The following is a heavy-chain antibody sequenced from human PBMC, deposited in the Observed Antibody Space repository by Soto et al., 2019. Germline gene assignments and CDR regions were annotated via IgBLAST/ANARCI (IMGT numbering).Heavy chain of an antibody. CDR3: AKDSEIVVVPAAMGGADY. CDR1: GFTFSSYA. D-gene: IGHD2-2*01. CDR2: ISGSGGST. J-gene: IGHJ4*02. V-gene: IGHV3-23*01. Sequence: EVQLLESGGGLVQPGGSLRLSCAASGFTFSSYAMSWVRQAPGKGLEWVSAISGSGGSTYYADSVKGRFTISRDNSKNTLYLQMNSLRAEDTAVYYCAKDSEIVVVPAAMGGADYWGQGTLVTVSS.